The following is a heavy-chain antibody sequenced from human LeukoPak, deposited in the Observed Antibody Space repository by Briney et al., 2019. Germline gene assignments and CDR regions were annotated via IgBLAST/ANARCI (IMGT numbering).Heavy chain of an antibody. Sequence: NPSETLSLTCTVSGDSINISSYYWGWIRQPPGKGLEWIGSIYYSGSTYYNPSLKSRVTISVDTSKNQFSLKLSSVTAADTAVYYCARPEVVMALRGAFDIWGQGTMVTVSS. CDR1: GDSINISSYY. V-gene: IGHV4-39*01. D-gene: IGHD3-22*01. CDR2: IYYSGST. J-gene: IGHJ3*02. CDR3: ARPEVVMALRGAFDI.